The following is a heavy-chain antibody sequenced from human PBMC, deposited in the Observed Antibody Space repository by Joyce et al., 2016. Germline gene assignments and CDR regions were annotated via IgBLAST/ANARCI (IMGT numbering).Heavy chain of an antibody. CDR1: GFPCSSYS. CDR3: ARDGTTRNYYYGMDV. V-gene: IGHV3-48*02. J-gene: IGHJ6*02. Sequence: EVHLVESGGGLVQPGGSLRPSCAASGFPCSSYSMNWVRQAPGKGLEWVSSISSSSSTIYYADSVKGRFTISRDNAKNSLFLQMNSLRDEDTAVYYCARDGTTRNYYYGMDVWGQGTTVTVSS. D-gene: IGHD1-7*01. CDR2: ISSSSSTI.